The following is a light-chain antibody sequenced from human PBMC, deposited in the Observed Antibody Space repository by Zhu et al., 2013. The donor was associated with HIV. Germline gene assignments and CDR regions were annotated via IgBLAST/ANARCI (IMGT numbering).Light chain of an antibody. V-gene: IGKV1-27*01. Sequence: DIQMTQSPSSLSASVGDRVTITCRASQGISNSLAWYQQKPGKVPKLLIYAASTLSSEVPSRFSGSGSGTDFTLTITRLEPEDFAVYYCQQYGNSPRTFGQGPRWKSN. CDR1: QGISNS. J-gene: IGKJ1*01. CDR3: QQYGNSPRT. CDR2: AAS.